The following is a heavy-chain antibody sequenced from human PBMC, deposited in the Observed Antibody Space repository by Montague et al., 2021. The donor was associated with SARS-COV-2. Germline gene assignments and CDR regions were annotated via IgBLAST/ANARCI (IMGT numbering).Heavy chain of an antibody. CDR2: IYWDDDK. D-gene: IGHD1-26*01. CDR1: GFSPSTSGVG. J-gene: IGHJ3*02. V-gene: IGHV2-5*02. CDR3: AHRRGLLLSDAFDI. Sequence: PALVKPTQTLTLTCTFSGFSPSTSGVGVGWIRQPPGKALEWLALIYWDDDKRYSPSLKSRLTITKDTSKNQVVHTMTNMDPVDTATYYCAHRRGLLLSDAFDIWGQGTMVTVSS.